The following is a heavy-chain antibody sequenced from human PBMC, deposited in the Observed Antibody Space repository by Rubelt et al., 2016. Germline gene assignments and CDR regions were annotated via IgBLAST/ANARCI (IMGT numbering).Heavy chain of an antibody. CDR1: GGSISSYY. D-gene: IGHD6-19*01. J-gene: IGHJ5*02. Sequence: QVQLQESGPGLVKPSETLSLTCTVSGGSISSYYWSWIRQPPGKGLEWIGYIYYSGSTSYNPSLKSRVTISEDTSKNQFSLKLSSVTAADTAVYYCAKTGYSSGWYWFDPWGQGTLVTVSS. CDR3: AKTGYSSGWYWFDP. CDR2: IYYSGST. V-gene: IGHV4-59*01.